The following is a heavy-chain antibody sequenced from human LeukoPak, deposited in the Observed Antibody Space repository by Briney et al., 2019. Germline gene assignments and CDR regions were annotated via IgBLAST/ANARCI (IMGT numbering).Heavy chain of an antibody. CDR3: AKGGSFRAFDY. D-gene: IGHD6-13*01. CDR2: TWYDGSNK. J-gene: IGHJ4*02. V-gene: IGHV3-33*03. Sequence: GGSLRLSCAASGFTFTNYGMHWVRQAPGKGLEWVAVTWYDGSNKYYADSVKGRFTISRDNSKNTLYLQMNSLRADDTALYYCAKGGSFRAFDYWSQGTLVTVSS. CDR1: GFTFTNYG.